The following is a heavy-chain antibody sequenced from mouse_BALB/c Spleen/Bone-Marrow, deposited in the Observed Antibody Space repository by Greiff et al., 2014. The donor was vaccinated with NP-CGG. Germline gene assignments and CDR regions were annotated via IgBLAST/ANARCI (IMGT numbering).Heavy chain of an antibody. CDR1: GFTFTDYY. V-gene: IGHV7-3*02. J-gene: IGHJ1*01. CDR3: ARDNYYGYHWYFDV. D-gene: IGHD1-2*01. CDR2: IRNKANGYTT. Sequence: DVKLVESGGGLVQPGGSLRLSCATSGFTFTDYYMSWVRQPPGKALEWLGFIRNKANGYTTEYSASVKGRSTISRDNSQSILYLQMNTLRAEDSATYYCARDNYYGYHWYFDVWGAGTTVTVSS.